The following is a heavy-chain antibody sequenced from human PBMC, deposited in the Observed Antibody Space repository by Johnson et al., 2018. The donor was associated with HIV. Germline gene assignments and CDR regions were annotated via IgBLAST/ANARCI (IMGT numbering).Heavy chain of an antibody. D-gene: IGHD6-13*01. CDR3: ARDSGSSWTSHAFDI. V-gene: IGHV3-66*03. J-gene: IGHJ3*02. CDR2: IYVGGNT. CDR1: GFSVSGNY. Sequence: VQLVESGGGLIQPGGSLRVSCAASGFSVSGNYMSWVRQAPGKGLEWVSSIYVGGNTYSADSVKGRFTISRDNSENTLYLQMNSLRAEDTAVYYCARDSGSSWTSHAFDIWGQGTMVTVSS.